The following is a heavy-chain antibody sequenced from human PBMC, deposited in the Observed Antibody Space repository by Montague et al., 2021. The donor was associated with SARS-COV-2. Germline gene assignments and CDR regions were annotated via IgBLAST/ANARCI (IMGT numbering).Heavy chain of an antibody. V-gene: IGHV4-59*11. CDR1: GGSISNHY. CDR2: FYSGNT. D-gene: IGHD3-10*01. J-gene: IGHJ3*01. CDR3: ATYGSGTKDDDFDL. Sequence: SETLSLTCTVSGGSISNHYWSWIRQPPGKGLEWIAFYSGNTNYNPSLKSRVTISVDTSKNQFSLKLSSVTAADTAVYYCATYGSGTKDDDFDLWGQGTMVTVSS.